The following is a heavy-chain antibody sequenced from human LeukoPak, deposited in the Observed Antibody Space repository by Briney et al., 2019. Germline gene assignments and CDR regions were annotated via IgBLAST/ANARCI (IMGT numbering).Heavy chain of an antibody. Sequence: GASVRVSCKASGYTFTSYGISWVRQAPGQGLEWMGGIIPIFGTANYAQKFQGRVTITADESTSTAYMELSSLRSEDTAVYYCARPVHEIVVVPSDRRDGAGRGYYYYGMDVWGQGTTVTVSS. CDR3: ARPVHEIVVVPSDRRDGAGRGYYYYGMDV. J-gene: IGHJ6*02. D-gene: IGHD2-2*01. CDR1: GYTFTSYG. CDR2: IIPIFGTA. V-gene: IGHV1-69*13.